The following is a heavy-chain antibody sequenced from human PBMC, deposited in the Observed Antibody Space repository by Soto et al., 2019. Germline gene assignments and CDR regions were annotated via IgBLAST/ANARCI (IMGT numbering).Heavy chain of an antibody. CDR3: ARGVGFGYYYYHMDL. J-gene: IGHJ6*02. CDR2: IYYSGSA. Sequence: PXATLSLTCTVSGDSVTSVSYYWSWIRQPPGKGLEWIGYIYYSGSADYNPSLGSRVTISIDTSKNQFSLKLTSVTAADTAVYYCARGVGFGYYYYHMDLWGQGTTVTVSS. V-gene: IGHV4-61*01. D-gene: IGHD3-10*01. CDR1: GDSVTSVSYY.